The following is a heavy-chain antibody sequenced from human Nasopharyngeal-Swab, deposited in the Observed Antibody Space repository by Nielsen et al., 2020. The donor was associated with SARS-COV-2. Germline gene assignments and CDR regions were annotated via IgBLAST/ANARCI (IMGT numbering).Heavy chain of an antibody. J-gene: IGHJ4*02. V-gene: IGHV3-23*01. Sequence: GGSLRLSCAASGFTFSSYAMSWVRQAPGKGLEWVSAISGSGGSTYYADSVKGRFTISRDNSKNTLYLQMNSLRAEDTAVYYCAKDPYYYDSSGYYPFDYWGQGTLVTVSS. D-gene: IGHD3-22*01. CDR2: ISGSGGST. CDR1: GFTFSSYA. CDR3: AKDPYYYDSSGYYPFDY.